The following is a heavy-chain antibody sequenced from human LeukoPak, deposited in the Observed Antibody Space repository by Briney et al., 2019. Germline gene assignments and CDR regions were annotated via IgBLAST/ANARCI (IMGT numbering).Heavy chain of an antibody. CDR3: AREKAWLAAADY. CDR2: IHYSGST. V-gene: IGHV4-30-4*01. Sequence: SQTLSLTCTASGGSISSGDYYWNWIRQPPGKGLEWIGHIHYSGSTYYNPSLKSRVTISVDTSRNQFSLKLSSVTAADTAVYYCAREKAWLAAADYWGQGTLVTVSS. D-gene: IGHD6-13*01. CDR1: GGSISSGDYY. J-gene: IGHJ4*02.